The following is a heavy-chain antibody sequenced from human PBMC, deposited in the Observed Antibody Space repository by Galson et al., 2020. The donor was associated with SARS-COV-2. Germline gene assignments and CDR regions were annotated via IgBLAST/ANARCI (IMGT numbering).Heavy chain of an antibody. V-gene: IGHV3-30-3*01. J-gene: IGHJ4*02. D-gene: IGHD1-1*01. CDR1: GFTFSTYT. CDR2: ISYDGTNK. Sequence: TGGSLRLSCAASGFTFSTYTMHWVRQAPGKGLEWVTLISYDGTNKYYVDSVKGRFTVSRDNSKNTLYLQMHSLRVEDAALYYCARSRHAYNPVTGIDYWGQGTLVTVSS. CDR3: ARSRHAYNPVTGIDY.